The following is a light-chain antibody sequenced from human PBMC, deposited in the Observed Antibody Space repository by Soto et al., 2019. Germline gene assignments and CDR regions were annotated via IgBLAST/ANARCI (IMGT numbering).Light chain of an antibody. CDR1: SSDVGSYNL. Sequence: QSALTQPASVSGSPGQSITISCTGTSSDVGSYNLVSWYQQQPGKAPKLMIYEVTKRPSGVSNRSSGSKSGNTASLTISGLQAEDEAYYFCCSYAGDSTVLFGGGTKLTVL. CDR3: CSYAGDSTVL. V-gene: IGLV2-23*02. CDR2: EVT. J-gene: IGLJ2*01.